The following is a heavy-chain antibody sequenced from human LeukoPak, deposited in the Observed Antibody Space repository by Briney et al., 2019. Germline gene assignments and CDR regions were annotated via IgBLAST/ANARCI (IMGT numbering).Heavy chain of an antibody. CDR3: ARAVAMGATPFDY. D-gene: IGHD1-26*01. V-gene: IGHV4-39*07. CDR1: GESFRRSTYY. Sequence: SETLSLTCAVSGESFRRSTYYWGWIRQSPGKGLEYIGSVYNNGNTYYNPSLETRVTISVDSSKSQFSLELASVTAADTAVYYCARAVAMGATPFDYWGQGTLVTVSS. J-gene: IGHJ4*02. CDR2: VYNNGNT.